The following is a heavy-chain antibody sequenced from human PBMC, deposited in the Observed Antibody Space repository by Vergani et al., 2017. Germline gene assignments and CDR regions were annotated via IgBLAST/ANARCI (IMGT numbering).Heavy chain of an antibody. D-gene: IGHD6-19*01. CDR2: INSDGSST. CDR1: GFTFSSYW. Sequence: EVQLVESGGGLVQPGGSLRLSCAASGFTFSSYWMHWVRQAPGKGLVWVSRINSDGSSTSYADSVKGRFTISRDNAKNTLYLQMNSLRAEDTAVYYCARDNTEEGWLVPNANYYYYIDVWGKGTTVTVSS. CDR3: ARDNTEEGWLVPNANYYYYIDV. V-gene: IGHV3-74*01. J-gene: IGHJ6*03.